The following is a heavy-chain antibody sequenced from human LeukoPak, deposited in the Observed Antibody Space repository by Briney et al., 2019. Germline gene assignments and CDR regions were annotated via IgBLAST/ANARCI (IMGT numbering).Heavy chain of an antibody. CDR2: IQPDGSGD. D-gene: IGHD6-13*01. CDR3: ANGRGSSGSR. V-gene: IGHV3-7*01. CDR1: GFTFSSNA. J-gene: IGHJ1*01. Sequence: GGSLRLSCAASGFTFSSNAMSCVRQAPGKWLEWVANIQPDGSGDYYVDSVKGRFTLSRDNAKNSLYLQMNSLRAEDTAVYYCANGRGSSGSRWGQGTQVTVSS.